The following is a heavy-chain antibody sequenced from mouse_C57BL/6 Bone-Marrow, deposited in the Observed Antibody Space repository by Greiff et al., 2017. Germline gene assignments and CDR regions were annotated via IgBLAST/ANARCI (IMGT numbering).Heavy chain of an antibody. CDR3: ARGNYGKRYYAMDY. J-gene: IGHJ4*01. CDR1: GYSITSGYY. CDR2: ISYDGSN. V-gene: IGHV3-6*01. D-gene: IGHD2-1*01. Sequence: ESGPGLVKPSQSLSLTCSVTGYSITSGYYWNWIRQFPGNKLEWMGYISYDGSNNYNPSLKNRISITRDTSKNQFFLKLNSVTTEDTATYYCARGNYGKRYYAMDYWGQGTSVTVSS.